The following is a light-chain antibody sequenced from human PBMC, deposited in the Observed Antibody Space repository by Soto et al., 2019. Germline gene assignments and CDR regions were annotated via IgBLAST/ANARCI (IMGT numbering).Light chain of an antibody. CDR2: GES. V-gene: IGKV3-20*01. CDR3: QQYGGSPSIT. CDR1: QILSSNY. J-gene: IGKJ5*01. Sequence: EVVLTQTKETLSLSPGEGATLSVKCSQILSSNYLAWYQQKPGQAPRLLIYGESRRATGIPDRFSGSGSGTDFTLAIRRLEPEDSAVYYCQQYGGSPSITFGQGTRLAI.